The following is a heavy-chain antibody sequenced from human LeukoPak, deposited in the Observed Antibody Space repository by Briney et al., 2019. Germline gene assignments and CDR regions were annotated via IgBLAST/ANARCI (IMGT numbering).Heavy chain of an antibody. J-gene: IGHJ6*02. V-gene: IGHV3-7*03. CDR3: ARGPPVVPAAMRYYYYYGMDV. CDR2: IKQDGSEK. D-gene: IGHD2-2*01. CDR1: GFTFSSYW. Sequence: GGSLRLSCAASGFTFSSYWMSWVRQAPGKGLEWVANIKQDGSEKYYVDSVKGRFTISRDNAKNSLYLQMNSLRAEDTAVYYCARGPPVVPAAMRYYYYYGMDVWGQGTTVTVSS.